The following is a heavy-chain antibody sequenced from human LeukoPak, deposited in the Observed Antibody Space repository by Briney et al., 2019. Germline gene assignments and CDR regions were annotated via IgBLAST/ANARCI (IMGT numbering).Heavy chain of an antibody. V-gene: IGHV3-9*01. CDR1: GFTFDDYA. CDR2: ISYNSDTI. J-gene: IGHJ2*01. Sequence: GGSLRLSCAASGFTFDDYAMHWVRHAPGKGLEWVSGISYNSDTIGYADSVKGRFTISRDNAKNSLYLQMSSLRAEDTALYYCAKDYCGGDCYSGWYFDLWGRGTLITVSS. D-gene: IGHD2-21*02. CDR3: AKDYCGGDCYSGWYFDL.